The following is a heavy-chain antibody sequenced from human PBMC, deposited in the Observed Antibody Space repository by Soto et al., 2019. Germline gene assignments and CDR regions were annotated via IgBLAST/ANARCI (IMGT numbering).Heavy chain of an antibody. CDR3: AKDPLLLADSSGYYYFQYWFDP. V-gene: IGHV3-23*01. Sequence: PGGSLRLSCAASGFTFSSYAMSWVRQAPGKGLEWVSAISGSGGSTYYADSVKGRFTISRDNSKNTLYLQMNSLRAEDTAVYYCAKDPLLLADSSGYYYFQYWFDPGGQGTLVTVSS. J-gene: IGHJ5*02. CDR2: ISGSGGST. D-gene: IGHD3-22*01. CDR1: GFTFSSYA.